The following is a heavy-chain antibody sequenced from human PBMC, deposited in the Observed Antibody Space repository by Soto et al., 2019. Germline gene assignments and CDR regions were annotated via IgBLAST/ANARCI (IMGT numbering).Heavy chain of an antibody. D-gene: IGHD3-22*01. CDR3: ARVGSYYDSSDYSPFEY. V-gene: IGHV1-69*01. J-gene: IGHJ4*02. Sequence: QVQLVQSGAEMKKPGSSVKVSCKASGGTFSSSALSWVRQAPGQGLEWMGAIIPILGTAYYAQKFQGRVTSTADESTSTVYMGVSSLRSEDTAIYYCARVGSYYDSSDYSPFEYWGQGTLVTVSS. CDR2: IIPILGTA. CDR1: GGTFSSSA.